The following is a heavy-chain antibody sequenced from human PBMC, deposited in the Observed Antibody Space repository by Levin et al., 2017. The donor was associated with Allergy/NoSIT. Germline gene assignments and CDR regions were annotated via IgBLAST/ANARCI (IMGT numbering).Heavy chain of an antibody. CDR3: ARVGTNGWYGGWIDS. D-gene: IGHD6-19*01. CDR2: FNPKDGQT. CDR1: GYTFNSYY. Sequence: GASVKVSCKASGYTFNSYYIHWVRQAPGQGLEWLGIFNPKDGQTTYSQRIQGRVAMTSDASTRTVYLELSSLKSDDTATYFCARVGTNGWYGGWIDSWGQGTLVTVSS. J-gene: IGHJ5*01. V-gene: IGHV1-46*02.